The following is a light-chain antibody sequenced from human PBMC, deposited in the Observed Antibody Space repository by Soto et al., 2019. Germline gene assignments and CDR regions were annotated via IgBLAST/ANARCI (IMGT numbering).Light chain of an antibody. CDR3: QQANSFPFT. V-gene: IGKV1-39*01. CDR1: QSISSY. J-gene: IGKJ5*01. CDR2: AAS. Sequence: DIQMTQSPSSLSASVGDRFTITCLASQSISSYLNWYQQKPGKAPKLLIFAASSLQSGVPSRFSGSGSGTDFTLTISSLQPEDFATYYCQQANSFPFTFGQGTRLEIK.